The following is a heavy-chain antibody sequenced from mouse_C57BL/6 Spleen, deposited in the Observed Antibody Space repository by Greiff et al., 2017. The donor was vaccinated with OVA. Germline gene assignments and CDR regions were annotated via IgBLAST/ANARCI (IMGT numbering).Heavy chain of an antibody. Sequence: EVHLVESGEGLVKPGGSLKLSCAASGFTFSSYAMSWVRQTPEKRLEWVAYISSGGDYIYYADTVKGRFTISRDNARNTLYLQMSSLKSEDTAMYYCTRDSYYGSSYRNFDYWGQGTTLTVSS. CDR2: ISSGGDYI. CDR3: TRDSYYGSSYRNFDY. V-gene: IGHV5-9-1*02. J-gene: IGHJ2*01. D-gene: IGHD1-1*01. CDR1: GFTFSSYA.